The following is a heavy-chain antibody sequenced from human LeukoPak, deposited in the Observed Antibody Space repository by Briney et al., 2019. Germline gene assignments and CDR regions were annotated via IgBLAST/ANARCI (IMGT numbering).Heavy chain of an antibody. CDR2: IYYSGNT. D-gene: IGHD3-3*01. J-gene: IGHJ5*02. CDR3: ARYGGSSTYYDFWSGSWFDP. V-gene: IGHV4-31*03. CDR1: GGSSSSGGYF. Sequence: SETLSLTCTVSGGSSSSGGYFWSWIRQHPGKGLEWIGYIYYSGNTYYNPSLKSRVTISLDTSKIQFSLKLSSVTAADTAVYYCARYGGSSTYYDFWSGSWFDPWGQGTLVTVSS.